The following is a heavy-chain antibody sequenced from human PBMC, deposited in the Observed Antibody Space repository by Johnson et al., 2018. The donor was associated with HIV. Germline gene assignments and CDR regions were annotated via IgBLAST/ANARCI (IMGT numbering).Heavy chain of an antibody. D-gene: IGHD1-26*01. CDR3: ARPAYSGTWTDAFDI. CDR1: GFTFSSYG. Sequence: QVQLVESGGGVVRPGGSLRLSCAASGFTFSSYGMHWVRQAPGKGLEWVAFIRYDGSNEYYADSVKGRFTISRDNSKNTLYLQMNSLRAEDTALYYCARPAYSGTWTDAFDIWGQGTMVTVSS. CDR2: IRYDGSNE. V-gene: IGHV3-30*02. J-gene: IGHJ3*02.